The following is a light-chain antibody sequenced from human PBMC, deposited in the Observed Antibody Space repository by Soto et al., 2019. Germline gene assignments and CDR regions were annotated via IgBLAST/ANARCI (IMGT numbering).Light chain of an antibody. CDR2: YDT. CDR3: QVWDSSSDHWV. CDR1: NIEGES. Sequence: SYELTQPPSVSVAPGKTAWLTCGGKNIEGESVQWYQQRPGQAPVLVIYYDTYRPSGIPERFSGSNSGNTATLTISRVEAGDEADYYCQVWDSSSDHWVFGGGTKLTVL. J-gene: IGLJ3*02. V-gene: IGLV3-21*01.